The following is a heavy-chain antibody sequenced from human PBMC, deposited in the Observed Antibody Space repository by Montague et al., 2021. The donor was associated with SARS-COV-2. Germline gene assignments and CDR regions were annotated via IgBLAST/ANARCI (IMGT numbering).Heavy chain of an antibody. CDR2: ISYDGSNK. CDR1: GFTFSSYA. D-gene: IGHD2-2*01. J-gene: IGHJ6*02. V-gene: IGHV3-30*04. Sequence: SLRLSCAASGFTFSSYAMHWVRQAPGKGLEWVVVISYDGSNKYYADSVKGRFTISRDNSKNTLYLQMNSLRAEDTAVYHCARYYCSSTSCPSRGMDVWGQGTTVTVSS. CDR3: ARYYCSSTSCPSRGMDV.